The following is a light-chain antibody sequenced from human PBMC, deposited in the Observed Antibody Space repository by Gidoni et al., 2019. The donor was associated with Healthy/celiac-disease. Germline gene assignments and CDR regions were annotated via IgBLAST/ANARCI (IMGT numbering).Light chain of an antibody. J-gene: IGKJ4*01. Sequence: DIVMTQSPDSLAVSLGERATINCKSSQSVLYSSNNKNYLAWYQQKPGQPPKLLIYWASTRESGVPDRFSGSGSGTDFTLTISSLQAEDVAVYYCQQDYSTPPTFXGXTKVEIK. CDR3: QQDYSTPPT. CDR1: QSVLYSSNNKNY. V-gene: IGKV4-1*01. CDR2: WAS.